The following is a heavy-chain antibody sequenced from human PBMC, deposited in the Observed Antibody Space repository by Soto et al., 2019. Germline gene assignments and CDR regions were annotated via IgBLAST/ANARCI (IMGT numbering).Heavy chain of an antibody. CDR3: ARGIMTGYYMGAFDL. CDR1: GYTFTGHY. CDR2: IGPESGAT. Sequence: GASVKVSCKASGYTFTGHYIHWVRQAPEQGPEWMGEIGPESGATRYAQKFQGRVTMTRDTSISTAYLELRRLKSDDTALYYCARGIMTGYYMGAFDLWGQGTMVTV. D-gene: IGHD3-9*01. J-gene: IGHJ3*01. V-gene: IGHV1-2*02.